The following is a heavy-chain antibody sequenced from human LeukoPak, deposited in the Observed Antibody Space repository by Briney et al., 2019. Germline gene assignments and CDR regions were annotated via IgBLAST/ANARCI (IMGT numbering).Heavy chain of an antibody. CDR1: GYSIRSGYY. V-gene: IGHV4-38-2*01. Sequence: SETLSLTCGVSGYSIRSGYYWGCIRQVPGKGLEWIATIYHSGSTYYNPSLKSRVTISVDTGKNQFSLKVSSVTAADTAVYYCARNPDYFYHMDVWGKGTTVTVSS. J-gene: IGHJ6*03. CDR3: ARNPDYFYHMDV. CDR2: IYHSGST.